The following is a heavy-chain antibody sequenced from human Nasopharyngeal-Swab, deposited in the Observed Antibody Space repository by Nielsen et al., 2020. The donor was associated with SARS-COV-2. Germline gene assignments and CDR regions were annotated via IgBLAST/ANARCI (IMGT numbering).Heavy chain of an antibody. D-gene: IGHD6-6*01. CDR1: GFTFSDYY. V-gene: IGHV3-11*04. CDR2: ISSSGSTI. CDR3: AKDQPMSSIADY. J-gene: IGHJ4*02. Sequence: GESLKISCAASGFTFSDYYMSWIRQAPGKGLEWVSYISSSGSTIYYADSVKGRFTISRDNAKNSLYLQMNSLRAEDTAVYYCAKDQPMSSIADYWGQGTLVTVSS.